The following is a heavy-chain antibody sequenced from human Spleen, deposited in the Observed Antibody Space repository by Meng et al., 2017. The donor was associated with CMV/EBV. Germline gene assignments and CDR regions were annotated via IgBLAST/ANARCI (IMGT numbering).Heavy chain of an antibody. J-gene: IGHJ6*02. V-gene: IGHV3-66*02. Sequence: GESLKISCAASGFTVSSNYMSWVRQAPGKGLEWVSVIYSGGSTYYADSVKGRFTISRDNSKNTLYLQMDNLRVEDTAVYYCARRPAPAATYYFYYNLDVWGQGTTVTVSS. CDR1: GFTVSSNY. CDR2: IYSGGST. CDR3: ARRPAPAATYYFYYNLDV. D-gene: IGHD2-2*01.